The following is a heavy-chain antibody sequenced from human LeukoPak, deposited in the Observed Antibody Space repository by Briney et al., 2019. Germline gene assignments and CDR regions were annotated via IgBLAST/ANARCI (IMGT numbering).Heavy chain of an antibody. D-gene: IGHD1-1*01. CDR1: GFTFTAHW. J-gene: IGHJ4*02. Sequence: GGSLRLSCAASGFTFTAHWMAWVRQAPGKGLEWVANMPHDGSVKYYVDSVKGRFTISRDNSKNSLFLQMSSGRAEDRGVYYWARSAGEWRGLDHWGQGTRVTVSS. CDR2: MPHDGSVK. CDR3: ARSAGEWRGLDH. V-gene: IGHV3-7*01.